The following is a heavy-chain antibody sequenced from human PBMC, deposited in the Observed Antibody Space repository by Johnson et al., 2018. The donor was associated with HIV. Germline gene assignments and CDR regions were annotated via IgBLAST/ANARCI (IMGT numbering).Heavy chain of an antibody. CDR2: ISYDGRNK. CDR3: ANLGDYSGNNGFDI. Sequence: QVQLVESGGGVVQPGRSLRLSCAASGFTFSSYAMHWVRQAPGKGLEWVAVISYDGRNKDYADSVKGRCTISRDNSKNTLFLQMNSLRPEDTAVYHCANLGDYSGNNGFDIWGRGTMVTVSS. J-gene: IGHJ3*02. V-gene: IGHV3-30*04. CDR1: GFTFSSYA. D-gene: IGHD4-23*01.